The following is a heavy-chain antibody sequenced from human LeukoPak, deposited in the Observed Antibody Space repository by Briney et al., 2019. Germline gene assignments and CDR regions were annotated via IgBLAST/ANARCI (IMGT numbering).Heavy chain of an antibody. CDR3: AREYYDSSGFYYYYYGMDV. D-gene: IGHD3-22*01. CDR2: IYYSGST. CDR1: GGSISSGSYY. V-gene: IGHV4-31*03. Sequence: PSETLSLTCTVSGGSISSGSYYWSWIRQPAGKGLEWIGYIYYSGSTYYNPSLKSRVTISVDTSKNQFSLKLSSVTAADTAVYYCAREYYDSSGFYYYYYGMDVWGQGTTVTVSS. J-gene: IGHJ6*02.